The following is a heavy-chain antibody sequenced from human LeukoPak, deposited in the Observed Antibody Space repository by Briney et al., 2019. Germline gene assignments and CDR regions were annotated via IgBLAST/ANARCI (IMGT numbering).Heavy chain of an antibody. CDR3: VRDDGAYYQHSMDV. D-gene: IGHD3-16*01. V-gene: IGHV3-48*03. Sequence: GGSLRLTCAVSGFNFNNHEMNWVRQAPGKRLESVSYISSSGSSIYYADTVKGRFTISRDNARNSLYLQMDSLRVEDTALYYCVRDDGAYYQHSMDVWGKGTTVTVSS. J-gene: IGHJ6*03. CDR1: GFNFNNHE. CDR2: ISSSGSSI.